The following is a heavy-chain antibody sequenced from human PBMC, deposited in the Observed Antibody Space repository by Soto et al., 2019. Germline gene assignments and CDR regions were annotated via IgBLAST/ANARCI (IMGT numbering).Heavy chain of an antibody. V-gene: IGHV3-30-3*01. CDR2: ISYDGSNK. D-gene: IGHD5-18*01. CDR3: ARTRGYSYGFYYYYGMDV. Sequence: GGALRLSCAASGFTFSSYAMHWVRQAPGKGLEWVAVISYDGSNKYYADSVKGRFTISRDNSKNTLYLQMNSLRAEDTAVYYCARTRGYSYGFYYYYGMDVLRQGTTVIFSS. CDR1: GFTFSSYA. J-gene: IGHJ6*02.